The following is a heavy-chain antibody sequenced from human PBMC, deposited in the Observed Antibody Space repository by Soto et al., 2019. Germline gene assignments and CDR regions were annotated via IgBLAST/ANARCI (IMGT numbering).Heavy chain of an antibody. V-gene: IGHV3-53*02. D-gene: IGHD2-21*01. CDR2: TFSGGNT. Sequence: ELQLVETGGGLIQTGGSLRLSCAASGFSISSNYIAWVRQPPGKGLEWVSTTFSGGNTEYAASVKGRCSISRDKYKNPLYLQMDNLRVEDTAVYYRARKPTSAIQGWAFGMDVWGQGTTVSVSS. J-gene: IGHJ6*01. CDR1: GFSISSNY. CDR3: ARKPTSAIQGWAFGMDV.